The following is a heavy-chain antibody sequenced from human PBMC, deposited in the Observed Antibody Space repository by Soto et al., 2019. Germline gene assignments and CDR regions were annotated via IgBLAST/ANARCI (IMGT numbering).Heavy chain of an antibody. Sequence: QVRLQESGPGLVRPSGTLSLTCAVSGGSIINNNWWTWVRQPPGKGLEWIGEIYQTGSTNYNPSLKSRVTMSLDKSKNHLSLKLTSVTAADTAVYFCARDSQPHSWSYRWFDPWGQGTLVTVSS. CDR3: ARDSQPHSWSYRWFDP. V-gene: IGHV4-4*02. J-gene: IGHJ5*02. CDR2: IYQTGST. D-gene: IGHD1-26*01. CDR1: GGSIINNNW.